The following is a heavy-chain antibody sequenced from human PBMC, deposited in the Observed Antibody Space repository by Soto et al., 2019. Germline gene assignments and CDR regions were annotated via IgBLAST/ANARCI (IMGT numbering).Heavy chain of an antibody. J-gene: IGHJ4*02. D-gene: IGHD6-6*01. CDR2: IYYSGST. CDR3: ARVDQSIAARHTNFDY. CDR1: GYSISSGYY. V-gene: IGHV4-38-2*01. Sequence: SETLSLTCAVSGYSISSGYYWGWIRQPPGKGLEWIGYIYYSGSTNYNPSLKSRVNISVDTSKNQFSLKLSSVTAADTAVYYCARVDQSIAARHTNFDYWGQGTLVTSSS.